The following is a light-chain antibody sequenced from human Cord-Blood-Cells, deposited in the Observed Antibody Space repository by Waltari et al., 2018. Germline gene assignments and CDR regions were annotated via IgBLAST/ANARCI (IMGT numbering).Light chain of an antibody. CDR3: CSYAGSSTSYV. V-gene: IGLV2-23*01. CDR1: TSDVGGYNL. J-gene: IGLJ1*01. Sequence: QSALTPPASVSGSPGQSIPLPCPGTTSDVGGYNLFSWYQQHPGKAPKLMIYEGSKRPSGVSNRFSGSKSGNTASLTISGLQAEDEADYYCCSYAGSSTSYVFGTGTKVTV. CDR2: EGS.